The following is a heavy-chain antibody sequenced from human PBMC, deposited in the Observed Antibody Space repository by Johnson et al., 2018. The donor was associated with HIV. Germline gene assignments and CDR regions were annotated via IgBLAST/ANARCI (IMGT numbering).Heavy chain of an antibody. CDR3: ARDADIVATIGEAFDI. Sequence: QVQLVESGGGVVQPGGSLRLSCAASGFTFSSYGMHWVRQAPGKGLEWVAFIRYDGSTKYYADSVKGRFTISRDNSKNTLYLQMNSLRAEDTALYYCARDADIVATIGEAFDIWGQGTMVTVSS. V-gene: IGHV3-30*02. CDR2: IRYDGSTK. CDR1: GFTFSSYG. D-gene: IGHD5-12*01. J-gene: IGHJ3*02.